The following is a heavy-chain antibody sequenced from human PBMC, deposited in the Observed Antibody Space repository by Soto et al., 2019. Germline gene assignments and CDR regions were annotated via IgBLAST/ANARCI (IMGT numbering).Heavy chain of an antibody. Sequence: SETLSLTCTVSGGSISSGGYYWSWIRQHPGKGLEWIGYIYYSGSTYYNPSLKSRVTISVDTSKNQFSLKLSSVTAADTAVYYCARGSSQENWFDPWGQGTLVTVSS. CDR2: IYYSGST. CDR3: ARGSSQENWFDP. J-gene: IGHJ5*02. CDR1: GGSISSGGYY. V-gene: IGHV4-31*03.